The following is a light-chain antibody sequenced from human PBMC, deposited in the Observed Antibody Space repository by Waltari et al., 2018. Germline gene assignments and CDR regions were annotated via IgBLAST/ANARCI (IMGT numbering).Light chain of an antibody. CDR1: KYEFGSFDL. V-gene: IGLV2-23*01. Sequence: QSALTQPASVSGSPGQTITISCTGTKYEFGSFDLVSWYQHHPGKAPKLMIFEGSKRPSGVSNRFSGSKSGNTASLTISGLQAEDEANYFCCSYAGTSNWVFGGGTKLTVL. CDR2: EGS. J-gene: IGLJ3*02. CDR3: CSYAGTSNWV.